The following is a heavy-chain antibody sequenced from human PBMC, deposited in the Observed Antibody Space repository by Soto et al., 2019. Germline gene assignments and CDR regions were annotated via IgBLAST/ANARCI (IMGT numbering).Heavy chain of an antibody. J-gene: IGHJ6*02. V-gene: IGHV4-4*02. D-gene: IGHD5-12*01. Sequence: QVQLQESGPGLVKPSGTLSLTCAVSGGSISTTYWWSWVRQSPGKGLEWIGAIHHGTGTNYNPSHKSLGTISLDKSKNQLFLRRPSVTVADTAVYYCARNDAYDLDVWGQGTTVTVSS. CDR1: GGSISTTYW. CDR3: ARNDAYDLDV. CDR2: IHHGTGT.